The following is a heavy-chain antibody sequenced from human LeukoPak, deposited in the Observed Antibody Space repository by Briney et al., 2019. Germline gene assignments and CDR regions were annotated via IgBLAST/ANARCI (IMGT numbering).Heavy chain of an antibody. CDR3: ARASSYCGGDCYSANI. Sequence: GASVKVSCKASGGTFSSYAISWVGQAPGQGLEWMGGIIPIFGTANYAQKFQGRVTITADESTSTAYMELSGLRSEDTAVYYCARASSYCGGDCYSANIWGQGTMVTVSS. D-gene: IGHD2-21*01. V-gene: IGHV1-69*13. CDR1: GGTFSSYA. J-gene: IGHJ3*02. CDR2: IIPIFGTA.